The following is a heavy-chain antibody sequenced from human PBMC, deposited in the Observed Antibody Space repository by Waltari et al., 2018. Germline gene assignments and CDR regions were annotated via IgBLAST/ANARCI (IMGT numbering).Heavy chain of an antibody. J-gene: IGHJ4*02. CDR2: IKSKTDGGTT. V-gene: IGHV3-15*07. CDR1: GFTFSNAW. CDR3: TTELSGIVGASPVY. Sequence: GESGGGLVKPGGSLRLSCAASGFTFSNAWMNWVRQAPGKGLEWVSRIKSKTDGGTTDYAAPVKGRFTISRDDSKNTLYLQMNSLKTEDTAVYYCTTELSGIVGASPVYWGQGTLVTVSS. D-gene: IGHD1-26*01.